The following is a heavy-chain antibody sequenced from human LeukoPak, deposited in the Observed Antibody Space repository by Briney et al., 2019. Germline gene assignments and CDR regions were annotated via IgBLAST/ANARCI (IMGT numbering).Heavy chain of an antibody. CDR1: GYTFTSYD. V-gene: IGHV1-18*01. Sequence: GASVKVSCKASGYTFTSYDISWVRQAPGQGLEWMGWIRASNGNTNYAQILQGRVTLTTDTSTSTAYMELRSLTSDDTAVYYCARDNLYYGSDYWGQGTLVTVSS. CDR2: IRASNGNT. CDR3: ARDNLYYGSDY. J-gene: IGHJ4*02. D-gene: IGHD3-3*01.